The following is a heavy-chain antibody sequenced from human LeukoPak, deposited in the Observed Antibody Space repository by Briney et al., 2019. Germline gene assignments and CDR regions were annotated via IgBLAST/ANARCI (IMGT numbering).Heavy chain of an antibody. Sequence: SGTLSLTCAVSGGSISSTNWWNWVRQPPGQGLEWSGEIYDTVSTNYNPSLQTRVTISVDKSKNHFSLKLSSVTAADTAIYYCSRESGAFRPCGYWGQGTLVIVPP. V-gene: IGHV4-4*02. CDR3: SRESGAFRPCGY. CDR2: IYDTVST. CDR1: GGSISSTNW. D-gene: IGHD1-26*01. J-gene: IGHJ4*02.